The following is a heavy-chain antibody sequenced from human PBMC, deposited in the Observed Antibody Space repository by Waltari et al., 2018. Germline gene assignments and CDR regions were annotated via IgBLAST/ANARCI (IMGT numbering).Heavy chain of an antibody. D-gene: IGHD4-17*01. CDR2: INPNGGGT. Sequence: QVQLVQSGAEVKKPGASVKVSCKASGYTFTGYYMHWVRQAPGQGLEWMGRINPNGGGTNYAQKFQGRVTITRDTSISTAYMELSRLRSDDTAVYYCALMTTVTRGFDYWGQGTLVTVSS. V-gene: IGHV1-2*06. J-gene: IGHJ4*02. CDR3: ALMTTVTRGFDY. CDR1: GYTFTGYY.